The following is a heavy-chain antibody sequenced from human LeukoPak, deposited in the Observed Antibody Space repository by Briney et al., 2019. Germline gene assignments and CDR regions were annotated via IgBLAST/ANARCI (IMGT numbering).Heavy chain of an antibody. CDR1: GYSISSGYY. J-gene: IGHJ5*02. Sequence: SETLSLTCTVSGYSISSGYYWGWIRQPPGKGLEWIGSIYHSGSTYYNPSLKSRVTISVDTSKNQFSLKLSSVTAADTAVYYCARLRVITFGGVIVSTWPFDPWGQGTLVTVSS. V-gene: IGHV4-38-2*02. CDR3: ARLRVITFGGVIVSTWPFDP. D-gene: IGHD3-16*02. CDR2: IYHSGST.